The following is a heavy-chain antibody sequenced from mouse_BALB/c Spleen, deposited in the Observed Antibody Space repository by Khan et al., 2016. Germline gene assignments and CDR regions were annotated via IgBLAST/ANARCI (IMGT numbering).Heavy chain of an antibody. D-gene: IGHD1-1*01. J-gene: IGHJ1*01. CDR3: ARDVTYGSSPYWYFDV. Sequence: EVQLQESGGGMVQPGGSLRLSCATSGFTLTDYYISWVRQPPGKALEWLGFIRSKAKGSTTESSAAVKGRFTISSDHSQSLLYLQMNILIDEDTAAYYCARDVTYGSSPYWYFDVWSAGTTVTVSS. CDR1: GFTLTDYY. V-gene: IGHV7-3*02. CDR2: IRSKAKGSTT.